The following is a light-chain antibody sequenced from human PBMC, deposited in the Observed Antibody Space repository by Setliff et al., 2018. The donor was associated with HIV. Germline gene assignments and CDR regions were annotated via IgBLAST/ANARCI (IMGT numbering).Light chain of an antibody. J-gene: IGLJ1*01. V-gene: IGLV2-11*01. CDR2: DVS. Sequence: QSALTQPRSVSVSPGQTITLSCTGSTSDVGNYNYVSWYQQYPGKAPKLIIFDVSRRPSGVPDRFSGSKSQNTASLTISGLQPEDEADYYCCSYVGSYSDIFGTGTKATVL. CDR1: TSDVGNYNY. CDR3: CSYVGSYSDI.